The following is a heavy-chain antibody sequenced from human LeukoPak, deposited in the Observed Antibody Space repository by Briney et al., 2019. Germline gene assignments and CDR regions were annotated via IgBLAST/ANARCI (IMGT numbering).Heavy chain of an antibody. D-gene: IGHD3-3*01. CDR2: ISSSGSTI. CDR1: GFTFSSYE. V-gene: IGHV3-48*03. Sequence: GGSLRLSCAASGFTFSSYEMNWVRQAPGKGLEWVSYISSSGSTIYYADSVKGRFTISRDNAENSLYLQMNSLRAEDTAVYYCARGAPDTKYYDFWSGYSHSNYYYYMDVWGKGTTVTVSS. J-gene: IGHJ6*03. CDR3: ARGAPDTKYYDFWSGYSHSNYYYYMDV.